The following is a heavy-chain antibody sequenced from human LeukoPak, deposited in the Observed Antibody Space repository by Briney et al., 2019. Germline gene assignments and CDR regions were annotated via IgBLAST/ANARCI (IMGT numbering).Heavy chain of an antibody. CDR1: GLSLNNYA. CDR3: AKVTYGSGTYGAFDY. D-gene: IGHD3-10*01. CDR2: SSSSDDGK. V-gene: IGHV3-23*01. Sequence: GGSLRLSCTASGLSLNNYAMSRVRQVPGKGLEWVSASSSSDDGKWYAEPVRGRFTISRDTSKNTVYLQMNSLRVEDAGVYYCAKVTYGSGTYGAFDYWGQGTLVTVSS. J-gene: IGHJ4*02.